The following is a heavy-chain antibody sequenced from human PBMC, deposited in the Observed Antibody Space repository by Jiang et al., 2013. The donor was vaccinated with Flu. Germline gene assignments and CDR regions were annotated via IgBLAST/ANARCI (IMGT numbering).Heavy chain of an antibody. D-gene: IGHD2-15*01. J-gene: IGHJ4*02. Sequence: SGAEVKKPGASVKVSCKASGYTFATYGVSWVRQAPGQGLEWMAWISAYNGNTNYAQKLQGRVTMTTDTSTSTAYMELRSLRSDDTAVYYCARRYCSGGNCYDYFDSWGQGTLVTVSS. CDR1: GYTFATYG. CDR2: ISAYNGNT. V-gene: IGHV1-18*01. CDR3: ARRYCSGGNCYDYFDS.